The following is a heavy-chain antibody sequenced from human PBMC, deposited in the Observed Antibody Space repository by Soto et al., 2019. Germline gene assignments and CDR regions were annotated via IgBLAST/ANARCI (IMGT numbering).Heavy chain of an antibody. Sequence: GGSLRLSCAASGFTFSSYAMSWVRQTPGKGLEWVSAVSGSGGSTYYADSVKGRFTISRDNSKNTLYLQMNSLRAEDTAVYYCAKDLGGSAAGYFQHWGQGTLVTVSS. V-gene: IGHV3-23*01. D-gene: IGHD6-13*01. CDR3: AKDLGGSAAGYFQH. CDR2: VSGSGGST. CDR1: GFTFSSYA. J-gene: IGHJ1*01.